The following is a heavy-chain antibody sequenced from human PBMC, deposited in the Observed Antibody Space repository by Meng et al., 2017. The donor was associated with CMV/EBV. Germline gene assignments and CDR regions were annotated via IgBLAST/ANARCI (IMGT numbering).Heavy chain of an antibody. CDR2: IRSKANSYAT. Sequence: LSLTCAASGFTFSCSAMHWVRQASGKGLEWVGRIRSKANSYATAYAASVKGRFTISRDDSKNTAYLQMDSLKTEDTAVYYCTRASFSRYCSSTSCYYGLDVWGQGTTVTVSS. V-gene: IGHV3-73*01. J-gene: IGHJ6*02. CDR1: GFTFSCSA. D-gene: IGHD2-2*01. CDR3: TRASFSRYCSSTSCYYGLDV.